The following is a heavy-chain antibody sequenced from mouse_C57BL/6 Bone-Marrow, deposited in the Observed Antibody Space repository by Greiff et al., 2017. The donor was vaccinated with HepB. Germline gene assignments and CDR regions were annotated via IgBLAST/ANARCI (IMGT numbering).Heavy chain of an antibody. J-gene: IGHJ3*01. CDR2: IRNKANGYTT. V-gene: IGHV7-3*01. CDR1: GFTFTDYY. Sequence: EVMLVESGGGLVQPGGSLSLSCAASGFTFTDYYMSWVRQPPGKALEWLGFIRNKANGYTTEYSASVKGRFTISRDNSQSILYLQMNALRAEDSATYYCARSPATTGAYWGQGTLVTVSA. D-gene: IGHD2-12*01. CDR3: ARSPATTGAY.